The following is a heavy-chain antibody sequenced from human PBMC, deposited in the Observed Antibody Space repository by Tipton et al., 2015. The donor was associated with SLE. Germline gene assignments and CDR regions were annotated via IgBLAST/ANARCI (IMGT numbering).Heavy chain of an antibody. CDR3: ARTSLGSVVPAAIRVYNWFDP. D-gene: IGHD2-2*01. J-gene: IGHJ5*02. CDR1: GASISSSPYN. Sequence: TLSLTCTVSGASISSSPYNWGWIRQHPGKGLEWIGYIYYSGSTYYNPSLKSRVTISVDTSKNQVSLKLASVTAADTAVYYCARTSLGSVVPAAIRVYNWFDPWGQGSLVTVSS. V-gene: IGHV4-31*03. CDR2: IYYSGST.